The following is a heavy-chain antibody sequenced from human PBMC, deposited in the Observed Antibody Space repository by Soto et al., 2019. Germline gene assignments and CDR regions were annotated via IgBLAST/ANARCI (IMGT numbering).Heavy chain of an antibody. CDR1: GFTFSSYG. CDR3: AKREKCGNYDSSGYSS. D-gene: IGHD3-22*01. V-gene: IGHV3-30*18. J-gene: IGHJ5*02. Sequence: QVQLVESGGGVVQPGRSLRLSCAASGFTFSSYGIHWVRQAPGKGLEWVAVISFDGTKKDYADSVKGRFTISRDNSKNTLYLQLNSLGADDTAIYYCAKREKCGNYDSSGYSSWCQGTMVTVSS. CDR2: ISFDGTKK.